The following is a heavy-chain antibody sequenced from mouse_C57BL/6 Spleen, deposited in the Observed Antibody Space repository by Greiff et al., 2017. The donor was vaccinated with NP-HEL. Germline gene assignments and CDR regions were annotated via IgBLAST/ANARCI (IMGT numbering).Heavy chain of an antibody. CDR2: ISDGGSYT. CDR3: ARGGMVTTGAMDY. J-gene: IGHJ4*01. D-gene: IGHD2-2*01. Sequence: EVKLMESGGGLVKPGGSLKLSCAASGFTFSSYAMSWVRQTPEKRLEWVATISDGGSYTYYPDNVKGRFTISRDNAKNNLYLQMSHLKSEDTAMYYCARGGMVTTGAMDYWGQGTSVTVSS. V-gene: IGHV5-4*03. CDR1: GFTFSSYA.